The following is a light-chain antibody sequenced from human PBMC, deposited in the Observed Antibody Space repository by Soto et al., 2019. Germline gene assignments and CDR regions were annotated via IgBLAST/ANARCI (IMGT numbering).Light chain of an antibody. V-gene: IGKV3-20*01. J-gene: IGKJ4*01. CDR2: AAS. CDR3: QQYGSSPLT. CDR1: QSVGSD. Sequence: IVTTVALASLSESQGERATLSCRASQSVGSDLAWYQQKPGQAPRLLIHAASSRATGIPDRFSGSGSVTDFTLTISRLEPEDFGVYFLQQYGSSPLTVCGGTKVDIK.